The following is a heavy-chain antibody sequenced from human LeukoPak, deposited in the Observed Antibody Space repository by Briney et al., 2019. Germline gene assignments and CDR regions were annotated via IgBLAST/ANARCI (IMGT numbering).Heavy chain of an antibody. CDR1: GGSISSSSYY. CDR2: IYYSGST. CDR3: ATATRYYGSGIDY. D-gene: IGHD3-10*01. J-gene: IGHJ4*02. Sequence: SETLSLTCTVSGGSISSSSYYWGWIRQPPGKGLEWIGSIYYSGSTYYNPSLKSRVTISVDTSKNQFSLKLSSVTAADTAVYYCATATRYYGSGIDYWGQRTLVTVSS. V-gene: IGHV4-39*07.